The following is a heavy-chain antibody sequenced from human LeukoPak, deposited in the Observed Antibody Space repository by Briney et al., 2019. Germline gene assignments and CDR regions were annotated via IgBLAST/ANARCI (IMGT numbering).Heavy chain of an antibody. D-gene: IGHD3-10*01. CDR2: MNPNSGNT. V-gene: IGHV1-8*02. CDR1: GYTFTNYG. CDR3: ARGQYGSGSYGYYYYYYGMDV. J-gene: IGHJ6*02. Sequence: ASVKVSCKASGYTFTNYGINWVRQATGQGLEWMGWMNPNSGNTGYAQKFQGRVTMTRNTSISTAYMELSSLRSEDTAVYYCARGQYGSGSYGYYYYYYGMDVWGQGTTVTVSS.